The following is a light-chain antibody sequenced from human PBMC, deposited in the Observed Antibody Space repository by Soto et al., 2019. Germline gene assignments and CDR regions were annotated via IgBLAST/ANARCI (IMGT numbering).Light chain of an antibody. CDR1: SSDVGGYNY. CDR2: EVS. CDR3: SSYAGSNNYV. V-gene: IGLV2-8*01. Sequence: HSALTQPPSGSGSPGQSVTISCTGTSSDVGGYNYVSWYQQHPGKAPKLMIYEVSKRPSGVPDRFSGSKSGNTASLTVSGLQAEDEADYYCSSYAGSNNYVFGSGTKVTVL. J-gene: IGLJ1*01.